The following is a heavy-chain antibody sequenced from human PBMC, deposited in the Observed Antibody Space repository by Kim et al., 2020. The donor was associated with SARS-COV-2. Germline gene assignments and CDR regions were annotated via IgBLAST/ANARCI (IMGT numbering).Heavy chain of an antibody. J-gene: IGHJ6*02. V-gene: IGHV3-23*01. CDR1: GFTFSSYA. Sequence: GGSLRLSCAASGFTFSSYAMSWVRQAPGKGLEWVSAISGSGGSTYYADSVKGRFTISRDNSKNTLYLQMNSLRAEDTAVYYCAKDQWDAMVRGVIIRDYYYYGMDVWGQGTTVTVSS. CDR3: AKDQWDAMVRGVIIRDYYYYGMDV. CDR2: ISGSGGST. D-gene: IGHD3-10*01.